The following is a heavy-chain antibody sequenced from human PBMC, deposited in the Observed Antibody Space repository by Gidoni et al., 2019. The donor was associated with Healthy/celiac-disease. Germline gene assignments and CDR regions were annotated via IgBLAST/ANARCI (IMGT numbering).Heavy chain of an antibody. CDR3: AREGARFGELCPFDY. V-gene: IGHV3-33*01. J-gene: IGHJ4*02. Sequence: QLQLVESGGGVVQPGRSLILSCAASGFIFISSGMHWVRQAPGKGREWVAVIWYDGSNKYYADSVKGRVTISRDNSKNTLYRQMNSLRAEDTAGYYCAREGARFGELCPFDYWGQGTLVTVSS. D-gene: IGHD3-10*01. CDR2: IWYDGSNK. CDR1: GFIFISSG.